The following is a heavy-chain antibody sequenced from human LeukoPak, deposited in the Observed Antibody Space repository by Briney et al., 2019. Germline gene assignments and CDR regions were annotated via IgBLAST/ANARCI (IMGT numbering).Heavy chain of an antibody. CDR2: IKTDGSWT. CDR1: GFTFSSYW. V-gene: IGHV3-74*01. D-gene: IGHD5/OR15-5a*01. J-gene: IGHJ4*02. CDR3: AREIGLRIDF. Sequence: GGSLRLSCATSGFTFSSYWMHWVRQAPGTGLVWVSSIKTDGSWTTYAGSVKGRFTISRDNAKNSLYLQMNNLRAEDTAVYFCAREIGLRIDFWGQGTLVTVSS.